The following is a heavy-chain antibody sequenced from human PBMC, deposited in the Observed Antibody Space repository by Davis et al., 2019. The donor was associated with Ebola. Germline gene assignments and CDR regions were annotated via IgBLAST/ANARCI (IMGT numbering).Heavy chain of an antibody. Sequence: MPSETLSLTCAVSGGSISSSNWWSWVRQPPGKGLEWIGEIYHSGSTNYNPSLKSRVTISVDTSKNQFSLKLSSVSAADTAVYYCARRRLSFEAIDYWGQGTLVTVSS. V-gene: IGHV4-4*02. J-gene: IGHJ4*02. CDR2: IYHSGST. CDR3: ARRRLSFEAIDY. D-gene: IGHD1-26*01. CDR1: GGSISSSNW.